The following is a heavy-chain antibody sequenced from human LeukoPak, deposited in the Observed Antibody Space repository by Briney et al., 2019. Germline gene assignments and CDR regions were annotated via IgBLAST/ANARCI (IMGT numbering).Heavy chain of an antibody. CDR1: GFTFSSYG. CDR2: ISTSSNRI. Sequence: GGSLRLSCAASGFTFSSYGMIWVRQAPGKGLEWVSYISTSSNRIDYADSVKGRFTMSRDNAKNLLYLQMNSLRDEDTAVYYCARVSAPGTSGWYFGYWGQGTLVTVSS. J-gene: IGHJ4*02. D-gene: IGHD6-19*01. V-gene: IGHV3-48*02. CDR3: ARVSAPGTSGWYFGY.